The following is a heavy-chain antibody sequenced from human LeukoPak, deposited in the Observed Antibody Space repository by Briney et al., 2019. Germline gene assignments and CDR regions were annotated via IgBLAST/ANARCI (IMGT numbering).Heavy chain of an antibody. J-gene: IGHJ2*01. CDR3: ARDMEQWLVQDWYFDL. CDR2: IGYDGRNK. V-gene: IGHV3-33*01. D-gene: IGHD6-19*01. CDR1: GFTFSSYG. Sequence: GGSLRLSCAASGFTFSSYGMHWVRQAPGKGLEWVAVIGYDGRNKYYADSVKGRFIISRDNSKNTLYLQMNILRAGDTAVYYCARDMEQWLVQDWYFDLWGRGTLVTVSS.